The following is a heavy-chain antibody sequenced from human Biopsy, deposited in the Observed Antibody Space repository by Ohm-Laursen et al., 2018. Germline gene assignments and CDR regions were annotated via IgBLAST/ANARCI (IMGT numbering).Heavy chain of an antibody. D-gene: IGHD2-15*01. CDR3: GNEVHGRDY. CDR1: GKTFSDYY. CDR2: INQSGRT. V-gene: IGHV4-34*08. Sequence: SETLSLTCDVYGKTFSDYYWSWTRQPPGKGLEWIGQINQSGRTNYNPSLKSRVNISADKSNNQFSLKLTSVAFADTAVYFCGNEVHGRDYWGLGALVTVSS. J-gene: IGHJ4*01.